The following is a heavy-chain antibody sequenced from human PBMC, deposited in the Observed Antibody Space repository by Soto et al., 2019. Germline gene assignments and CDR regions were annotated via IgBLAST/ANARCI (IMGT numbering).Heavy chain of an antibody. CDR3: ARETEQWLGTYYFDY. Sequence: QVQLVQSGAEVKKPGSSVKVSCKTSGGTFSSYAISWVRQAPGQGLEWMGGIIPIFGTANYAQKFQGRVTITADESTSTAYMELSSLRSEDTAVYYCARETEQWLGTYYFDYWGQGTLVTVSS. CDR2: IIPIFGTA. CDR1: GGTFSSYA. V-gene: IGHV1-69*01. J-gene: IGHJ4*02. D-gene: IGHD6-19*01.